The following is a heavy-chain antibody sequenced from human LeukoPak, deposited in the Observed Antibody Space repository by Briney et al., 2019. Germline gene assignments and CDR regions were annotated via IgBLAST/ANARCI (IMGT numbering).Heavy chain of an antibody. J-gene: IGHJ4*02. CDR1: GGSISSYY. Sequence: SETLSLTCTVSGGSISSYYWSWIRQPAGEGLEWIGRIYTSGSTNYNPSLKSRVTMSVDTSKNQFSLKLSSVTAADTAVYYCAREYYDSSGYYPEYYYFDYWGQGTLVTVSS. CDR2: IYTSGST. D-gene: IGHD3-22*01. CDR3: AREYYDSSGYYPEYYYFDY. V-gene: IGHV4-4*07.